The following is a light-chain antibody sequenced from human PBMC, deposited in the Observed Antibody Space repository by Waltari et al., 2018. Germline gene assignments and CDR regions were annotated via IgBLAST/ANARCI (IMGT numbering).Light chain of an antibody. CDR1: ALPKQF. J-gene: IGLJ2*01. Sequence: SYELTQPPSVSVSPGQTATITCSGDALPKQFAFWYQQKPGQAPVLVTYKATGRPSGIPDRFSGSNSGTTVTLTISGVQAEDEADYYCQSADSTSTHVVFGGGTKLTVL. CDR3: QSADSTSTHVV. V-gene: IGLV3-25*03. CDR2: KAT.